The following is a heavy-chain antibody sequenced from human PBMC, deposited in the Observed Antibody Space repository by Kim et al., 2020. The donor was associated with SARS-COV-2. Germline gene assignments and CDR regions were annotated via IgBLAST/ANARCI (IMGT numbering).Heavy chain of an antibody. D-gene: IGHD3-10*01. CDR2: INHSGST. Sequence: SETLSLTCAVYGGSFSGYYWSWIRQPPGKGLEWIGEINHSGSTNYNPSLKSRVTISVDTSKNQFSLKLSSVTAADTAVYYCARVLLWFGDSPPYGMDVWGQGTTVTVSS. V-gene: IGHV4-34*01. J-gene: IGHJ6*02. CDR1: GGSFSGYY. CDR3: ARVLLWFGDSPPYGMDV.